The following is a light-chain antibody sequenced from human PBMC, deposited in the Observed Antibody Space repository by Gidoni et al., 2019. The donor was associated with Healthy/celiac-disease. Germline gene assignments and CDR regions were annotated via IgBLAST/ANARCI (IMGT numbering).Light chain of an antibody. CDR1: QSPLHSNGYNY. Sequence: DIVMTQPPLSLPVTPGEPASISCRSSQSPLHSNGYNYLDWYLQKPGQSPQLLIYLGSNRASGVPDRFSGSGSGTDFTLKISRVEAEDVGVYYCMQALQTPRTFGQGTKVEIK. CDR2: LGS. CDR3: MQALQTPRT. J-gene: IGKJ1*01. V-gene: IGKV2-28*01.